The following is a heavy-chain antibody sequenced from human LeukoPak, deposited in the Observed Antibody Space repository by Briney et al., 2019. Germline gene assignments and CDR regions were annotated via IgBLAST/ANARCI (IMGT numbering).Heavy chain of an antibody. J-gene: IGHJ5*02. CDR1: GYTFTSSY. Sequence: ASVKVSCKASGYTFTSSYMHWVRQAPGQGLERMGIINPNSGSTTYAQKFQGRVTMTRDTSTSTVYMELSSLRSEDRAVYFCAGGVRVTATGTDWFDPWGQGTLVTVSS. V-gene: IGHV1-46*01. CDR2: INPNSGST. D-gene: IGHD3-9*01. CDR3: AGGVRVTATGTDWFDP.